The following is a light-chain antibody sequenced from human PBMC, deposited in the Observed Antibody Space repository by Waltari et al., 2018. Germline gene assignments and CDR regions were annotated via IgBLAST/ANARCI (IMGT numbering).Light chain of an antibody. CDR2: DVN. V-gene: IGLV2-14*03. Sequence: QSDLSQPASVSGSPGQSITISCTGASSDGGGHDYVTCYQQHPGKAPKLIIRDVNNRPSGVSNRFSGSKSGNTASLTISGLQAEDEADYYCSSYSTSSSLILFGEGTKVTVL. CDR1: SSDGGGHDY. CDR3: SSYSTSSSLIL. J-gene: IGLJ2*01.